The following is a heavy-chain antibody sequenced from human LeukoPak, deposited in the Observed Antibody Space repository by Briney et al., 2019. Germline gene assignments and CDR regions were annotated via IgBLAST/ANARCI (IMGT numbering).Heavy chain of an antibody. V-gene: IGHV3-74*01. D-gene: IGHD1/OR15-1a*01. Sequence: GGSLSLSCAASGFTFSSYEMNWVRHVPGKGLVWVSRIDTDGSTTGYADSVRGRFTISRDNAKNTLYLQMNGLRAEDTAIYYCAKDLTWNTADYWGQGTLVTVSS. CDR3: AKDLTWNTADY. CDR2: IDTDGSTT. J-gene: IGHJ4*02. CDR1: GFTFSSYE.